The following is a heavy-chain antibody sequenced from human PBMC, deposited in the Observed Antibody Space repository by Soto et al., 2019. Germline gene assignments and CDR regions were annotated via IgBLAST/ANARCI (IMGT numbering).Heavy chain of an antibody. D-gene: IGHD3-16*01. V-gene: IGHV4-59*08. J-gene: IGHJ6*03. CDR1: GGSISGHY. Sequence: QVQLQESGPGLVKPSETLSLSCNVSGGSISGHYWSWVRQTPGKGLEWIGYIYYSGSTNYNPSLKRRVTISVDTSKNPFSVRLTSVTAADTAVYYCARGPYYDLIWNYYYMDVWGKGTTVTVSS. CDR2: IYYSGST. CDR3: ARGPYYDLIWNYYYMDV.